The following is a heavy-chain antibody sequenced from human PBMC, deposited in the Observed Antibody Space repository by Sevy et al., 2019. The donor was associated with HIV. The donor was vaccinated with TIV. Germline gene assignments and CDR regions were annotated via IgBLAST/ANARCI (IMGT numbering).Heavy chain of an antibody. Sequence: GGSLRLSCAASGFTFSSYAMSWVRLAPGKGLEWVSAISGSGGSTDYADSVKGRFTISRDNSKNTLYLQMNSLRAEDTAVYYCAKGSVLRLGELSTLYDYWGQGTLVTVSS. CDR3: AKGSVLRLGELSTLYDY. CDR2: ISGSGGST. D-gene: IGHD3-16*02. CDR1: GFTFSSYA. V-gene: IGHV3-23*01. J-gene: IGHJ4*02.